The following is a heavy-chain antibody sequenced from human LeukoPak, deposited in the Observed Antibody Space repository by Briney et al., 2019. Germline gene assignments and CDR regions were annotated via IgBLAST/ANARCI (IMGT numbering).Heavy chain of an antibody. V-gene: IGHV3-21*01. CDR3: ARGVIAVAGLFDY. CDR2: ISSSSSYI. CDR1: GFTFSIYS. Sequence: GGSLRLSCAASGFTFSIYSMNWVRQAPGKGLEWVSSISSSSSYIYYADSVKGRFTISRDNAKNSLYLQMNSLRAEDTAVYYCARGVIAVAGLFDYWGQGTLVTVSS. D-gene: IGHD6-19*01. J-gene: IGHJ4*02.